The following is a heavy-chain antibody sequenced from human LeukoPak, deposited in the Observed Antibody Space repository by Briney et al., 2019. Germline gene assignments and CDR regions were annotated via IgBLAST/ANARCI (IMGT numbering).Heavy chain of an antibody. CDR1: GYTFTSYD. CDR3: ARGVLDPYYYYYMDV. J-gene: IGHJ6*03. Sequence: ASVKVSRKASGYTFTSYDINWVRQATGQGLEWMGWMNPNSGNTGYAQKFQGRVTITRNTSISTAYMELSSLRSEDTAVYYCARGVLDPYYYYYMDVWGKGTTVTVSS. CDR2: MNPNSGNT. V-gene: IGHV1-8*03.